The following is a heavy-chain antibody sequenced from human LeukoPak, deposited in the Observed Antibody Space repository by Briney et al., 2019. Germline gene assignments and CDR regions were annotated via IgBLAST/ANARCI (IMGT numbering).Heavy chain of an antibody. D-gene: IGHD3-22*01. V-gene: IGHV3-48*04. CDR1: GFTFSSYS. CDR3: AREPTYYYDSSGYYSAFDI. Sequence: GGSLRLSCAASGFTFSSYSMMWVRQAPGKGLEWVSYISSSSTTIHYADSVKGRFTISRDNAKNSLYLQMNSLRAEDTAVYYCAREPTYYYDSSGYYSAFDIWGQGTMVTVSS. CDR2: ISSSSTTI. J-gene: IGHJ3*02.